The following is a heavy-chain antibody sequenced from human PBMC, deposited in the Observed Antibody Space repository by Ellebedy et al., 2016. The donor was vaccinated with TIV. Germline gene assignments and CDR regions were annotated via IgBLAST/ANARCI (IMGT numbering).Heavy chain of an antibody. CDR3: TTVYRYNYDTV. J-gene: IGHJ4*02. V-gene: IGHV3-15*01. CDR1: GFTFSNAW. D-gene: IGHD5-18*01. CDR2: IKSKTDGGAA. Sequence: GGSLRLSCAASGFTFSNAWMNWGRQAPGTGLEWVGRIKSKTDGGAADYAAPVKGRFTISRDDSKNTLYLQMNSRKTEDTAVYFCTTVYRYNYDTVWGQGTLVTVSS.